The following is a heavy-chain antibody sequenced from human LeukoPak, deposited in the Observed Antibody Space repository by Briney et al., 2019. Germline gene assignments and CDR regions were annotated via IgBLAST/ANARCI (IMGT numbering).Heavy chain of an antibody. V-gene: IGHV4-59*01. CDR2: IYYSGST. J-gene: IGHJ3*02. Sequence: SETLSLTCAVYGGSFSGYYWSWVRQPPGKGLEWIGYIYYSGSTNYNPSLKSRVTISVDTSKNQFSLKLSSVTAADTAVYYCAREEYYYDSPGAFDIWGQGTMVTVSS. CDR1: GGSFSGYY. CDR3: AREEYYYDSPGAFDI. D-gene: IGHD3-22*01.